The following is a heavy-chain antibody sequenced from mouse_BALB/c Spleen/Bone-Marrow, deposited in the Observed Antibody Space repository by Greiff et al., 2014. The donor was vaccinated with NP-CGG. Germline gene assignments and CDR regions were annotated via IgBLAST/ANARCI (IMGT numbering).Heavy chain of an antibody. J-gene: IGHJ3*01. CDR3: ARETVRGLAY. D-gene: IGHD3-2*01. CDR1: GYAFTNYL. CDR2: SNPGSGGT. Sequence: QVHVKQSGAELVRPGTSVKVSCKASGYAFTNYLIEWIKQRPGQGLEWIGVSNPGSGGTNYNEKFKGKATLTADKSSSTAYMQLSSLTSDDSAVYFCARETVRGLAYWGQGTLVTVSA. V-gene: IGHV1-54*01.